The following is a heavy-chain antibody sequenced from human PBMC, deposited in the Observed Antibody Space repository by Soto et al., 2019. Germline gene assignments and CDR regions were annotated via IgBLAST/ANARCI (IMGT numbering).Heavy chain of an antibody. CDR2: IKQDGSEK. CDR3: ARGGDQLVKSD. V-gene: IGHV3-7*04. Sequence: EVQLVESGGGLVQPGGSLRLSCAASGFTFSSYWMSWVRQAPGKGLEWVANIKQDGSEKYYGDSVKGRFTISRDNAKNSLYLQMNSLRAEDTAVYYCARGGDQLVKSDWGQGTLVTVSS. D-gene: IGHD6-13*01. J-gene: IGHJ4*02. CDR1: GFTFSSYW.